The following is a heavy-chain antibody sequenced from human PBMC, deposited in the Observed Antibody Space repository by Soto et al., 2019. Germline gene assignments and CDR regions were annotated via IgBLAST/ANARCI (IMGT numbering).Heavy chain of an antibody. V-gene: IGHV3-49*04. CDR1: GFTFGDYA. J-gene: IGHJ3*01. D-gene: IGHD3-10*01. CDR3: TRDQPITP. CDR2: IRSKGSGGTS. Sequence: GESLKISCTASGFTFGDYAMSWVRQAPGKGLEWVGFIRSKGSGGTSEYAASVKGRFSFSRDDSKSIAYLQMNSLKIEDTAVYYCTRDQPITPWGQGTMVTVSS.